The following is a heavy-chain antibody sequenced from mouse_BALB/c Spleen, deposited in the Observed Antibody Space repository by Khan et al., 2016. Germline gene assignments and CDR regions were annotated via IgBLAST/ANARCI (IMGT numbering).Heavy chain of an antibody. Sequence: EVELVESGGGLVKPGGSLKLPCAATGFTFSSYAMSWVRQTPEKRLEWVASISRGGSSFYPDILKDRFTISRDNARNILYLQMSSLRSEDTAMYYCASKVYYFAYWGQGTTLTVSS. J-gene: IGHJ2*01. V-gene: IGHV5-6-5*01. CDR3: ASKVYYFAY. CDR1: GFTFSSYA. CDR2: ISRGGSS.